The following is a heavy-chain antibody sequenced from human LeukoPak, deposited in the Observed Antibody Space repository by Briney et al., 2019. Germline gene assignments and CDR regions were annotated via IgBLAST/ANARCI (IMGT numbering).Heavy chain of an antibody. D-gene: IGHD3-10*01. CDR1: VGSISSDY. J-gene: IGHJ4*02. Sequence: SESLSVTCVVSVGSISSDYWSWIRQPPGKGLEWSGYIYYSGSTNYNPSLKSRVTISVDTSKNQFSLKLSSVTAADTAVYYCARSSPGTYYFDYWGQGPLVTVSS. V-gene: IGHV4-59*01. CDR2: IYYSGST. CDR3: ARSSPGTYYFDY.